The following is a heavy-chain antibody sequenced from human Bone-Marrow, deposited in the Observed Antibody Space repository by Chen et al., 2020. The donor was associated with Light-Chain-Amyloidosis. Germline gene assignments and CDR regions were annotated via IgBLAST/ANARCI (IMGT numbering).Heavy chain of an antibody. CDR1: GGSFSGYY. J-gene: IGHJ6*02. CDR3: ARCRCGGGSCYTYYYYYGMDV. CDR2: IKHSGST. V-gene: IGHV4-34*01. D-gene: IGHD2-15*01. Sequence: QVQLQQWGAGLLKPSETLSLTCAVYGGSFSGYYWSWIRQPPGKGLEWIGEIKHSGSTNYNPSLKSRVTISVDTSKNQFSLKLSSVTAADTAVYYCARCRCGGGSCYTYYYYYGMDVWGQGTTVTVSS.